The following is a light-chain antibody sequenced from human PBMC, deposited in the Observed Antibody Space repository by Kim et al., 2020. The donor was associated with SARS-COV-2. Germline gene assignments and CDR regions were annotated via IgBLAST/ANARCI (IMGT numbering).Light chain of an antibody. CDR2: VEGSGSY. V-gene: IGLV4-60*01. J-gene: IGLJ3*02. CDR1: SGHSNYF. Sequence: QLVLTQSSSASASLGSSVKLTCTLTSGHSNYFIAWHQQQPGKAPRFLMKVEGSGSYNKGGGVPDRFSGSRSGADRYLIISNLQSEDEADYYCETWDSNMQVFGGGTQLTVL. CDR3: ETWDSNMQV.